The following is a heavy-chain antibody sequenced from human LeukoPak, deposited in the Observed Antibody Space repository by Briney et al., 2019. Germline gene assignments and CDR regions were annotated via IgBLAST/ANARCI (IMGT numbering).Heavy chain of an antibody. CDR3: ARDFRPGKSDWFDP. J-gene: IGHJ5*02. CDR2: IDADGST. D-gene: IGHD2/OR15-2a*01. CDR1: GFTFSSFW. V-gene: IGHV3-74*01. Sequence: QPGGSLRLSCAASGFTFSSFWMHWVRQAPEKGLVWVSRIDADGSTNYADSVKGRFSISRDNAKNTLYLQMNSLRAEDTAVYYCARDFRPGKSDWFDPWGQGTLVTVSS.